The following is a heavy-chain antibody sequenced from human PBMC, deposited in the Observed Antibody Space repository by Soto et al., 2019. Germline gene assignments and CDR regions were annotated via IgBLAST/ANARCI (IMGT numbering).Heavy chain of an antibody. D-gene: IGHD3-16*01. CDR1: GFSITTRGVG. CDR2: IYWDDDM. CDR3: AHIPNYYQYDWFDP. Sequence: QITLKESGPTLVKPTQPLTLTGTFSGFSITTRGVGVDWISQPPGKALECLALIYWDDDMRYSPSLRSRLSITKDTSKNQVVLTMTNVDPVDTATYYCAHIPNYYQYDWFDPWGQGTLVSVSS. V-gene: IGHV2-5*02. J-gene: IGHJ5*02.